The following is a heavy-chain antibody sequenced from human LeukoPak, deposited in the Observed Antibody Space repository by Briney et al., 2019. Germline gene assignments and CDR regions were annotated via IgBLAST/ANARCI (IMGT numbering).Heavy chain of an antibody. Sequence: GGSLRLSCAASGFTFSSYAMNWVRQAPGKGLEWVSAISVGGISTYYADSVKGRSTISRGDSKNTLYLQMNSLRAEDTAVYYCAKDLSRIAVAGTGCDYWGQGTLVTVSS. V-gene: IGHV3-23*01. CDR2: ISVGGIST. CDR3: AKDLSRIAVAGTGCDY. J-gene: IGHJ4*02. CDR1: GFTFSSYA. D-gene: IGHD6-19*01.